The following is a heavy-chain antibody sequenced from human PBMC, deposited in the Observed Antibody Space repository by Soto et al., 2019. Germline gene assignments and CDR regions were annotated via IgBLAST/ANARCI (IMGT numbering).Heavy chain of an antibody. D-gene: IGHD2-21*02. Sequence: GASVKVSCKSSGYTFTSYGISWVRQAPGQGLEWMGIINPSGGSTSYAQKFQGRVTMTRDTSTSTVYMELSSLRSEDTAVYYCARGHCGGDCYGTTPHFWTFAYWGQGTLVTVSS. CDR1: GYTFTSYG. CDR3: ARGHCGGDCYGTTPHFWTFAY. J-gene: IGHJ4*02. CDR2: INPSGGST. V-gene: IGHV1-46*01.